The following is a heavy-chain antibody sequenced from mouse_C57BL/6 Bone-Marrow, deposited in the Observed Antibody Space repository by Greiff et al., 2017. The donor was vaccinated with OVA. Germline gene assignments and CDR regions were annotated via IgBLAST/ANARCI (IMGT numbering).Heavy chain of an antibody. J-gene: IGHJ2*01. Sequence: QVQLKESGAELVRPGTSVKMSCKASGYTFTNYWIGWAKQRPGHGLEWIGDIYPGGGYTNYNEKFKGKATLTADKSSSTAYMQLSSLTSEDSAVYYCAARGTGSSFDYWGQGTTLTVSS. V-gene: IGHV1-63*01. CDR1: GYTFTNYW. CDR3: AARGTGSSFDY. D-gene: IGHD4-1*01. CDR2: IYPGGGYT.